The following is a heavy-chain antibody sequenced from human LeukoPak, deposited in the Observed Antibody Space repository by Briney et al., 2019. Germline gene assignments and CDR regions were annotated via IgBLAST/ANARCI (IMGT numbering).Heavy chain of an antibody. V-gene: IGHV4-59*01. CDR3: ARGVVSYGSDDAFDI. Sequence: SETLSLTCTVSGGSISNYYWSWIRQPPGKGLEWIGYIYHSGSTNYNPSLKSRVTISVDTSKNQFSLKLSSVTTADTAVYYCARGVVSYGSDDAFDIWGQGTMVTVSS. CDR2: IYHSGST. D-gene: IGHD5-18*01. J-gene: IGHJ3*02. CDR1: GGSISNYY.